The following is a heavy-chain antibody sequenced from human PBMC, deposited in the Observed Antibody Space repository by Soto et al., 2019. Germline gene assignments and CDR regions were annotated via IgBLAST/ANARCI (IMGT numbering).Heavy chain of an antibody. CDR1: GGSISSGGYY. CDR3: ARYDFWSGYVPGMLDYYYGMDV. V-gene: IGHV4-31*03. D-gene: IGHD3-3*01. Sequence: PSETLSLTCTVSGGSISSGGYYWSWIRQRPGKGLEWIGYIYYSGSTYYNPSLKSRVTISVDTSKNQFSLKLSSVTAADTAVYYCARYDFWSGYVPGMLDYYYGMDVWGQGTTVTVSS. CDR2: IYYSGST. J-gene: IGHJ6*02.